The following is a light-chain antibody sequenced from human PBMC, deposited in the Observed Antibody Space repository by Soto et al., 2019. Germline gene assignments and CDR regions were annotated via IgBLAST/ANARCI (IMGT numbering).Light chain of an antibody. J-gene: IGKJ3*01. CDR3: QQLNNYPFT. CDR2: AAS. Sequence: DIQLTQSPSFLSASVGDSVTITCRASQGITSYLAWYQQKPGKAPKLLIYAASTLQSGVPSTFSGSGSGTEFSLTITSLQPEDSATYYCQQLNNYPFTFGPGTKVDIK. V-gene: IGKV1-9*01. CDR1: QGITSY.